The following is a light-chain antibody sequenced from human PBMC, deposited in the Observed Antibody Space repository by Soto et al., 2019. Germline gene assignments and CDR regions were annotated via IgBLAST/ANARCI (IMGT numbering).Light chain of an antibody. CDR3: QQYGSSRWT. CDR1: QSVSSNY. J-gene: IGKJ1*01. CDR2: GAS. V-gene: IGKV3-20*01. Sequence: EIVLTQSPGTLSLSPGERATLSCRASQSVSSNYLAWYQQKPGQAPRLLIYGASSRATGIPDRFSGSGSGTDFTLTINRVEPEDFAVYYCQQYGSSRWTFGQGTKVESK.